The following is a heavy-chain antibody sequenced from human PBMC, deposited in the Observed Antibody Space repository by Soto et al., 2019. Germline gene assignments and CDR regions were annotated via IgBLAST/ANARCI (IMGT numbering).Heavy chain of an antibody. CDR3: AKDSYLYSSSGYYVFDP. Sequence: QVQLVESGGGVVQPGRSLRLSCAASGFTFNSYGIHWVRQAPGKGLEWVAVISHDGSRTNYADSVPGRVTITRENSKDTVYLQMNILRAEDTAVYYCAKDSYLYSSSGYYVFDPWGQGTLVTVS. CDR2: ISHDGSRT. J-gene: IGHJ5*02. D-gene: IGHD3-22*01. CDR1: GFTFNSYG. V-gene: IGHV3-30*18.